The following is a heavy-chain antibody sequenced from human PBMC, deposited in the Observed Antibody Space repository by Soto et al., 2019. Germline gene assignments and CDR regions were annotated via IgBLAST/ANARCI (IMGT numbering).Heavy chain of an antibody. D-gene: IGHD1-26*01. Sequence: SETVSLTCAVSDSSISSSNWWSWVRQPPGKGLEWIGEIYHSGSTNYNPSLKSRVTISVDKSKNQFSLKLSSVTAADTAVYYCARVSGSYYYGMDVWGQGTTVTVSS. V-gene: IGHV4-4*02. J-gene: IGHJ6*02. CDR3: ARVSGSYYYGMDV. CDR1: DSSISSSNW. CDR2: IYHSGST.